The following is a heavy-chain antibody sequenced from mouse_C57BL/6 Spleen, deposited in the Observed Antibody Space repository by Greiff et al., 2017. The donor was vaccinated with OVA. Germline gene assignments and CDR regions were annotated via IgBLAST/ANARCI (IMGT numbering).Heavy chain of an antibody. CDR1: GYTFTSYG. V-gene: IGHV1-81*01. J-gene: IGHJ2*01. Sequence: VKLMESGAELARPGASVKLSCKASGYTFTSYGISWVKQRTGQGLEWIGEIYPRSGNTYYNEKFKGKATLTADKSSSTAYMELRSLTSEDSAVYFCARPITTVVATDFDYWGQGTTLTVSS. D-gene: IGHD1-1*01. CDR3: ARPITTVVATDFDY. CDR2: IYPRSGNT.